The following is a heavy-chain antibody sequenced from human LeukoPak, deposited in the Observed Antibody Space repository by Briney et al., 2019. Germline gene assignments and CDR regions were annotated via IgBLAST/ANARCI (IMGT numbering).Heavy chain of an antibody. CDR3: ARRGYIFDYDA. J-gene: IGHJ5*02. Sequence: GGSLRLSCAASGFTLSGYAMPWVRQAPGKGLEYVSAISGDGGSTYYANSVKGRFTISRDNSKNTLFLQMGSLRAEDMAVYYCARRGYIFDYDAWGQGTLVTVSS. V-gene: IGHV3-64*01. CDR1: GFTLSGYA. D-gene: IGHD3-3*01. CDR2: ISGDGGST.